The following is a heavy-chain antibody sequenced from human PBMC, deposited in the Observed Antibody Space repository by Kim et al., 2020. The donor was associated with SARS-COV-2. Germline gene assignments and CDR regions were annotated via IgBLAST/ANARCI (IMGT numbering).Heavy chain of an antibody. V-gene: IGHV4-61*01. J-gene: IGHJ4*02. Sequence: SETLSLTCTVSGGSVSSGSYYWSWIRQPPGKGLEWFGYIYYSGSTNYNPSHKSRVTIAVDTSKNQFSLKLSSVTAEDTAVYYCAGVGVGYGSGIKIGIVDYWVQGTLVTVSS. CDR1: GGSVSSGSYY. D-gene: IGHD3-10*01. CDR3: AGVGVGYGSGIKIGIVDY. CDR2: IYYSGST.